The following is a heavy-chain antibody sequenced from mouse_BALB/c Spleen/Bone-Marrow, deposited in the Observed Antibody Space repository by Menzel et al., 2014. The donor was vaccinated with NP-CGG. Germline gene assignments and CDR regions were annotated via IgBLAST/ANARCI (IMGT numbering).Heavy chain of an antibody. CDR1: GFTFSSFG. Sequence: EVKVVESGGGLVQPGGSRKLSCAASGFTFSSFGMHWVRQAPEKGLEWVAYISSGSSTIYYADTVKGRFTISRDNPKNTLFLQMTSLRSEDTAMYYCARDEDYAMDYWGQGTSVTVSS. V-gene: IGHV5-17*02. CDR3: ARDEDYAMDY. CDR2: ISSGSSTI. J-gene: IGHJ4*01.